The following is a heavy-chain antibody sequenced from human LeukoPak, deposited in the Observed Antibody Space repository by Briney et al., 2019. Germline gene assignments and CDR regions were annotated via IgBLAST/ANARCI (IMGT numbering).Heavy chain of an antibody. D-gene: IGHD3-22*01. Sequence: SDTLSLICTVSGGSISSSSYYGGWSRQPPGGGLEWIGSIYYSGSTYYNPSLKSRVTISVDTSKNQFSLKLSSVTAADTAVYYCASQHDSSGYWGQGTLVTVSS. J-gene: IGHJ4*02. V-gene: IGHV4-39*01. CDR3: ASQHDSSGY. CDR2: IYYSGST. CDR1: GGSISSSSYY.